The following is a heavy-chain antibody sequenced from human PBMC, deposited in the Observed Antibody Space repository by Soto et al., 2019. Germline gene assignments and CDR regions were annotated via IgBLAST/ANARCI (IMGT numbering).Heavy chain of an antibody. CDR3: AKGHYYDSSGSYSYAQY. CDR1: GFTFSNYG. D-gene: IGHD3-22*01. J-gene: IGHJ4*02. CDR2: ISYDGTNT. V-gene: IGHV3-30*18. Sequence: QVQVVESGGGVVQAGRSLRLSCAASGFTFSNYGMHWVRQAPGKGLEWVAIISYDGTNTYYADSVKGRFTISRDNSKNTMNLQMNSLRAEDTAVYYCAKGHYYDSSGSYSYAQYWGQGTLVTVSS.